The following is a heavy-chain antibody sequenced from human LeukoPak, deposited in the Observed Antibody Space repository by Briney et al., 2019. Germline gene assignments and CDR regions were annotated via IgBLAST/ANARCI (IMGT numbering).Heavy chain of an antibody. CDR3: AKADCSSTSCYAGG. Sequence: SLRLSCAASGFTFDDYAMHWVRQAPGKGLEWVSGISWNSGSIGYADSVKGRFTISRDNAKNSLYLQMNSLRAEDTALYYCAKADCSSTSCYAGGWGQGTLVTVSS. CDR2: ISWNSGSI. D-gene: IGHD2-2*01. V-gene: IGHV3-9*01. J-gene: IGHJ4*02. CDR1: GFTFDDYA.